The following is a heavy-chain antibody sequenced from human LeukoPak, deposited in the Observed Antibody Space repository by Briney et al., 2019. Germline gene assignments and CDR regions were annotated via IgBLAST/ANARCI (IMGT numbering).Heavy chain of an antibody. CDR1: GFTFSSYS. Sequence: GGSLRLSCAASGFTFSSYSMNWVRQAPGKGLEWASSISSSSSYIYYADSVKGRFTISRDNAKNSLYLQMNSLRAEDTAVYYCAREPLRYTYYYDSSGYYLHWGQGTLVTVSS. V-gene: IGHV3-21*01. CDR2: ISSSSSYI. J-gene: IGHJ4*02. CDR3: AREPLRYTYYYDSSGYYLH. D-gene: IGHD3-22*01.